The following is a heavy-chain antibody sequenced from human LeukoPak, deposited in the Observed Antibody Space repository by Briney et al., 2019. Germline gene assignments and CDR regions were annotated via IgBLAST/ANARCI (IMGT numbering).Heavy chain of an antibody. J-gene: IGHJ4*02. CDR2: ISYDGSNK. CDR3: ARGVQWLGATRTECDY. D-gene: IGHD6-19*01. Sequence: QPGGSLRLSCAASGFTFSSYGMHWVRQAPGKGLEWVAVISYDGSNKYYADSVKGRFTISRDNSKNTLYLQMNSLRAEDTAVYYCARGVQWLGATRTECDYWGQGTLVTVSS. CDR1: GFTFSSYG. V-gene: IGHV3-30*03.